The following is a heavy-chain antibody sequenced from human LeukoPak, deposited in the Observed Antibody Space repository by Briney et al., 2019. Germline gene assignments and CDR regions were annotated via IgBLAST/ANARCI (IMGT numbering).Heavy chain of an antibody. D-gene: IGHD2-8*01. CDR2: ISASDGSP. CDR1: GFTFSNYA. Sequence: GGSLRLSCAASGFTFSNYAMNWVRQAPGKGLEWVSLISASDGSPYYGDSVKGRFTIYRDNSKNTLYLQMDSLRAEDTAVYYCTKDQSRYCTNGICYTRDDAFDIWGQGTMVTVSS. CDR3: TKDQSRYCTNGICYTRDDAFDI. V-gene: IGHV3-23*01. J-gene: IGHJ3*02.